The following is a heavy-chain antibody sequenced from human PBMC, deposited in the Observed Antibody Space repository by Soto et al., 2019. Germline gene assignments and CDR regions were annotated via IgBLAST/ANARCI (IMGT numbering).Heavy chain of an antibody. CDR2: IYWDDDT. CDR3: AHAYGGTSWPNDAFDV. V-gene: IGHV2-5*02. D-gene: IGHD2-2*01. CDR1: GFSLSADGVG. J-gene: IGHJ3*01. Sequence: ITFKESGPTLVKPTQTLTLTCSFSGFSLSADGVGVGWIRQPPGKALGWLALIYWDDDTRYRPSLKSRLTITKDSSKNQVVLTMTNMDPVDTATYYCAHAYGGTSWPNDAFDVWGQGTVVTVSS.